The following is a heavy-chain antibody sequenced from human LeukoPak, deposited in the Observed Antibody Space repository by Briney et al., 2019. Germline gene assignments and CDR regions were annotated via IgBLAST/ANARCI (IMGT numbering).Heavy chain of an antibody. D-gene: IGHD2-15*01. Sequence: ASVKVSCKASGYTFTGYYMHWVRQAPGQGLEWMGWINPNSGGTNYAQKFQGRVTMTRDTSISTAYMELSRLRSDDTVVYYCARADSVVVVAATRNWFDPWGQGTLVTVSS. CDR2: INPNSGGT. CDR1: GYTFTGYY. CDR3: ARADSVVVVAATRNWFDP. V-gene: IGHV1-2*02. J-gene: IGHJ5*02.